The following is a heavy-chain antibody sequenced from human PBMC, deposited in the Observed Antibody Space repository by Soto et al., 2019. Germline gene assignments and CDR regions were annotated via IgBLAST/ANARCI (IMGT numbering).Heavy chain of an antibody. CDR1: GFTFSSYA. V-gene: IGHV3-23*01. D-gene: IGHD3-16*01. CDR2: ISGSGGST. Sequence: PGGSLRLSCAASGFTFSSYAMSWVRQAPGKGLEWVSAISGSGGSTYYADSVEGRFTISRDNSKNTLYLQMNSLRAEDTAVYYCAKVLRGGAMPGPDYWGQGTLVTVSS. J-gene: IGHJ4*02. CDR3: AKVLRGGAMPGPDY.